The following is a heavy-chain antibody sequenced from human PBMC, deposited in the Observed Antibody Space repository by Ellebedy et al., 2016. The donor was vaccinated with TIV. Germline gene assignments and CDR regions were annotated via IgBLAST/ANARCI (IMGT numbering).Heavy chain of an antibody. J-gene: IGHJ4*02. D-gene: IGHD6-19*01. CDR3: ARDLDKSSGWYGGAAY. CDR2: ISSRSSYM. CDR1: GFTFSSYN. V-gene: IGHV3-21*01. Sequence: GESLKISCAASGFTFSSYNMNWVRQAPGKGLEWVSSISSRSSYMYYADSVKGRFTVSRDNSMTTVYLEMNSLRAEDTALDYCARDLDKSSGWYGGAAYWGQGTQVTVSS.